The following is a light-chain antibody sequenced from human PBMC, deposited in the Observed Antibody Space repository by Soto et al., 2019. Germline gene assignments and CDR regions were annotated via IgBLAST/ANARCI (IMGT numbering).Light chain of an antibody. CDR2: DAS. CDR3: QLYDYRPIT. CDR1: QGISHF. Sequence: DIQFTQSPSSLSATVEARFTITCQASQGISHFLNWYQQKPGKAPKVLIYDASNLQAGVPSRFSGRGSGTHFTFTIISLQPDDSGIYYCQLYDYRPITFGQGTRLEIK. V-gene: IGKV1-33*01. J-gene: IGKJ5*01.